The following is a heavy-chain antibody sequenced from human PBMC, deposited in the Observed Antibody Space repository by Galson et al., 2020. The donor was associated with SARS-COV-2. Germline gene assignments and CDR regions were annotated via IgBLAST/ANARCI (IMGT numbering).Heavy chain of an antibody. Sequence: GGSLRLSCAASGFTFSSYWMSWVRQAPGKGLEWVANIKQDGSEKYYVDSVKGRFTISRDNAKNSLYLQMNSLRAEDTAVYYCARGVLRYFDWLFQTSWLYYFDYWGQGTLVTVSS. CDR2: IKQDGSEK. CDR3: ARGVLRYFDWLFQTSWLYYFDY. J-gene: IGHJ4*02. V-gene: IGHV3-7*03. D-gene: IGHD3-9*01. CDR1: GFTFSSYW.